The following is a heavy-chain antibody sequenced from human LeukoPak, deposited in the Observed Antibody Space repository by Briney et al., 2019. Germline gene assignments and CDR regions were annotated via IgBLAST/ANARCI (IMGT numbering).Heavy chain of an antibody. CDR1: GYTFTGYY. Sequence: GASVKVSCKASGYTFTGYYMHWVRQAPGQGLEWMGRINPNSGGTNYAQRFQGRVTMTRDTSISTAYMELSRLRSDDTAVYYCAMPHYCTNGVCYIAGGFDYWGQGTLVTVSS. CDR3: AMPHYCTNGVCYIAGGFDY. J-gene: IGHJ4*02. V-gene: IGHV1-2*06. D-gene: IGHD2-8*01. CDR2: INPNSGGT.